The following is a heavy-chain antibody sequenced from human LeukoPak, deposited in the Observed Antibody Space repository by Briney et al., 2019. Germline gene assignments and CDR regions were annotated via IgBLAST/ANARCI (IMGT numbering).Heavy chain of an antibody. CDR1: GFTFSSYS. Sequence: GGSLRLSCAASGFTFSSYSLHWVRQAPGKGLEWVADISYDGSNKYYADSVKGRFTISRDNSKNTLYLQMNSLRAEDTAMYYCASTMAGDYYDSSGPLDYWGQGTLVTVSS. CDR3: ASTMAGDYYDSSGPLDY. V-gene: IGHV3-30*04. J-gene: IGHJ4*02. D-gene: IGHD3-22*01. CDR2: ISYDGSNK.